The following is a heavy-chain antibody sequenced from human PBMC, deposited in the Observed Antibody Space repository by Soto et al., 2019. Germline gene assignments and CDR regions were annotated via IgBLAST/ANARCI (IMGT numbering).Heavy chain of an antibody. Sequence: ASVTVSCKASGYCFNSYCISGLGQAAGQGLDGMGWISAYNGNTNHGQKLQDRVTMTTHASTRTDYMELRSLRSDDTAVYYCARLDYDILSGRRDAASDDWGQGTLVTVSS. D-gene: IGHD3-9*01. CDR3: ARLDYDILSGRRDAASDD. J-gene: IGHJ4*02. CDR2: ISAYNGNT. V-gene: IGHV1-18*04. CDR1: GYCFNSYC.